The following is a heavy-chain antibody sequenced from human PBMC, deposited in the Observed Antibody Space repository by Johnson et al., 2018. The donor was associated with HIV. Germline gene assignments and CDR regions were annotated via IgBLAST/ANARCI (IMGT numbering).Heavy chain of an antibody. Sequence: VQLVESGGGVVQPGRSLRLSCAASGFTFSSYAMHWVRQAPGKGLEWVAVISYDGSNKYYADSVKGRFSISRDNSKNTLYLQMKSLRAEDTAVYYCTKDPGRREVRRDAVDIWGQGTMVTVSS. CDR1: GFTFSSYA. CDR2: ISYDGSNK. V-gene: IGHV3-30*04. J-gene: IGHJ3*02. CDR3: TKDPGRREVRRDAVDI. D-gene: IGHD1-26*01.